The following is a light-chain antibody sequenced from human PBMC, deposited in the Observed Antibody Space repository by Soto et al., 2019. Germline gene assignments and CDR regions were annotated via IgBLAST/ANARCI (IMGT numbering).Light chain of an antibody. J-gene: IGLJ2*01. CDR1: SSDVGGYTY. V-gene: IGLV2-14*01. CDR3: SSYTSSNTVI. CDR2: DVS. Sequence: QSVLTQPASVSGSPGQSIAICCTGTSSDVGGYTYVSWYQQHPGKAPKLMIYDVSARPSGVSNRFSGSKSDNTASLTISGLQAEDEADYYCSSYTSSNTVIFGGGTKLTVL.